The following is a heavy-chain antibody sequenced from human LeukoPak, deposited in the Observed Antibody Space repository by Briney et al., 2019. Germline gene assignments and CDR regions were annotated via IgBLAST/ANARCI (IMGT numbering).Heavy chain of an antibody. D-gene: IGHD5-24*01. J-gene: IGHJ4*02. CDR2: IYSGGST. V-gene: IGHV3-66*01. Sequence: PGGSLRLSCAGYGFTVSSNYMSWVRQAPGKGLEWVSVIYSGGSTYYADSVKGRFIISRDNSKNTLYLQMNSLRAEDTAVYYCAKGRRREMATIESDYWGQGTLVTVSS. CDR3: AKGRRREMATIESDY. CDR1: GFTVSSNY.